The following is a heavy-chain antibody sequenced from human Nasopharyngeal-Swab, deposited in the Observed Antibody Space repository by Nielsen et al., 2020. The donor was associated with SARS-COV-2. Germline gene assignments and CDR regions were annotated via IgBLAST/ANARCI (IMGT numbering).Heavy chain of an antibody. V-gene: IGHV5-51*01. J-gene: IGHJ6*02. D-gene: IGHD5-12*01. CDR2: IYPRDSDT. CDR1: GYSFTSYW. CDR3: VRPEGVATSFKYYFQYGMDV. Sequence: GEFLKISCKGSGYSFTSYWIAWVRQMPGKGLEWMGIIYPRDSDTRYSPSFQGQVTISADKSISTAYLQWSSLKASDTAMYYCVRPEGVATSFKYYFQYGMDVWGQETMVTVPS.